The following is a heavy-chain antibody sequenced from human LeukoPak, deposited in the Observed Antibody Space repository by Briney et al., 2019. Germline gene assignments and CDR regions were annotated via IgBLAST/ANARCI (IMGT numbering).Heavy chain of an antibody. Sequence: GGSLRLSCAASGFTFSNCAMSWVRQAPGKGLEWISYISSNGNTIYYADSVKGRFTISRDNAKNSVYLQLNSLRDEDTAIYHCARDYGGHGEYFDYWGQGTLVTVSS. CDR3: ARDYGGHGEYFDY. CDR1: GFTFSNCA. J-gene: IGHJ4*02. CDR2: ISSNGNTI. V-gene: IGHV3-48*02. D-gene: IGHD4-23*01.